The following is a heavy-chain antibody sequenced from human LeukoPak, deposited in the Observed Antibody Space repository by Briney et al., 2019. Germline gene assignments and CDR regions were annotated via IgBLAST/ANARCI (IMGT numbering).Heavy chain of an antibody. D-gene: IGHD1-26*01. CDR1: AFSLSAYN. CDR2: ISYTGTYI. J-gene: IGHJ4*02. V-gene: IGHV3-21*04. CDR3: VRDRGTYRPIDY. Sequence: AGGSLRLPCAASAFSLSAYNMNWVRQAPGKGLEWVSSISYTGTYIYYADSVKGRFTISRDNAQNSLYLQMNSLRAEDTAIYYCVRDRGTYRPIDYWGQGTLVTVSS.